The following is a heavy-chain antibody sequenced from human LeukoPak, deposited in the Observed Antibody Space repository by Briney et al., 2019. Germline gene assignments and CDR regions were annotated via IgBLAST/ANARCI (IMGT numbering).Heavy chain of an antibody. D-gene: IGHD3-10*01. CDR3: ATSGSGSIGYFDY. CDR2: IYYSGST. V-gene: IGHV4-61*01. CDR1: GGSVSSGSYY. J-gene: IGHJ4*02. Sequence: SETLSLTCTVSGGSVSSGSYYWSWIRQPPGTGLEWIGYIYYSGSTNYNPSLKGRVTISVDTSKNQFSLKLSSVTAADTAVYYCATSGSGSIGYFDYWGQGTLVTVSS.